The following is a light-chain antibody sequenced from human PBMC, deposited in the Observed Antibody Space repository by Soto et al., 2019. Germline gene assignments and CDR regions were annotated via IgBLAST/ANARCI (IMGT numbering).Light chain of an antibody. CDR3: QHYHSYSGA. V-gene: IGKV1-5*01. CDR2: HAS. Sequence: DIHLTQSPSTLPATVGDRGPITCRASQSISNWLAWYQQKPGTAPKVLIYHASNLQSGVPSRFSGSGSGTEFTLTISSLQPDDFATYYCQHYHSYSGAFGQGTKVDIK. CDR1: QSISNW. J-gene: IGKJ1*01.